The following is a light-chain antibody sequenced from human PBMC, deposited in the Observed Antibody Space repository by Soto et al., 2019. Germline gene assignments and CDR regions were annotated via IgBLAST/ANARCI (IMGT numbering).Light chain of an antibody. CDR2: HAS. J-gene: IGKJ5*01. Sequence: EIVMTQSPDTLSLSPGERATLSCRASQSVSDKLAWYQQKPGQAPRLLIYHASARATGIPDRFSGSGSGTDFTLTISSLEPEDFAVYYCQQRSNWLITFGQGTRLEIK. CDR1: QSVSDK. CDR3: QQRSNWLIT. V-gene: IGKV3-11*01.